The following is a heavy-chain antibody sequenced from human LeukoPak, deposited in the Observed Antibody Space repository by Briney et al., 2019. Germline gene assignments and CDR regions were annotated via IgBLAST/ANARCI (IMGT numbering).Heavy chain of an antibody. CDR1: GFTFSSYV. D-gene: IGHD2-2*02. Sequence: GGSLRLSCAASGFTFSSYVMSWVRQAPGKGLEWVSAISGSGGITYYADSAKGRFTISRDNSKNTLYLQMNSLRAEDTAVYYCARKGYCSSNSCYTQLFDYWGQGTLVTASS. J-gene: IGHJ4*02. CDR3: ARKGYCSSNSCYTQLFDY. CDR2: ISGSGGIT. V-gene: IGHV3-23*01.